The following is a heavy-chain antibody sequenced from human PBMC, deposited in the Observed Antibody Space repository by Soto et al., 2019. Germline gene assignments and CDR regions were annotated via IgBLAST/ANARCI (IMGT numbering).Heavy chain of an antibody. CDR2: ISSSSSYI. Sequence: AGGSLRLSCAASGFTFSSYSMNWVRQAPGKGLEWVSSISSSSSYIYYADSVKGRFPISRDNAKNSLYLQMNSLRAEDTAVYYCAREGDGYNLDYYYYGMDVWGQGTTVTVSS. CDR3: AREGDGYNLDYYYYGMDV. CDR1: GFTFSSYS. D-gene: IGHD5-12*01. V-gene: IGHV3-21*01. J-gene: IGHJ6*02.